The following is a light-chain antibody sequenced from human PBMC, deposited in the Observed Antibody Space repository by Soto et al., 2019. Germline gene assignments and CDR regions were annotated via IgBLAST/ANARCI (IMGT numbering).Light chain of an antibody. V-gene: IGLV2-14*01. CDR3: SSYTSSSFYV. CDR1: RRDVGGYNY. J-gene: IGLJ1*01. CDR2: EVT. Sequence: QSALTQPASVSGSPGQSITISCTGTRRDVGGYNYVSWYQQYPGKSPKLLIYEVTHRPSGVSNRFSGSMSGNTASLTISGLQAEDEADYYCSSYTSSSFYVFGTGTKVTVL.